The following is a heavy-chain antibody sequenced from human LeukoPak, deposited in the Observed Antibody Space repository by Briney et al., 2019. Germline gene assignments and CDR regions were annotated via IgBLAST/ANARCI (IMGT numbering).Heavy chain of an antibody. CDR3: ARDDSSGPYDY. Sequence: GGSLRLSCAASGFTFSSYWMSWVRQAPGKGLEWVSVIYSDGNTHYADSVKGRFTISRNNSKNTVYLQMNSLRVEDTAMYYCARDDSSGPYDYWGQGTLVTVSS. V-gene: IGHV3-53*01. CDR1: GFTFSSYW. J-gene: IGHJ4*02. D-gene: IGHD3-10*01. CDR2: IYSDGNT.